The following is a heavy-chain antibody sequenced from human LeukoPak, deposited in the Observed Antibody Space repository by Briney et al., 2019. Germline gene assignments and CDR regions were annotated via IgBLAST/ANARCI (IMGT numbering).Heavy chain of an antibody. V-gene: IGHV4-31*03. J-gene: IGHJ5*02. CDR1: GDSISSGGYY. D-gene: IGHD6-19*01. Sequence: SSQTLSLTCTVSGDSISSGGYYWSWIRQHPGKGLEWIGYIYYSGSTYYNPSLKSRVTISVDTSKNQFSLKLSSVTAADTAVYYCARFRAVAGWFDPWGQGTLVTVSS. CDR2: IYYSGST. CDR3: ARFRAVAGWFDP.